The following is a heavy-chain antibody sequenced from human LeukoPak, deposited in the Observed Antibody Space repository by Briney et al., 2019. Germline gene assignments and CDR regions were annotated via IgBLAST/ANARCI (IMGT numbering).Heavy chain of an antibody. Sequence: SETLSLTCTVSGGSISGWYWSWIRQPPGKGLEWIGYIYGSGNTNYNPSLKSRATISVDRSKNHFSLTLISVTAADTAVYYCARDQVDYDIPDHFDYWGKGTLVAVSS. CDR2: IYGSGNT. V-gene: IGHV4-59*12. CDR1: GGSISGWY. CDR3: ARDQVDYDIPDHFDY. J-gene: IGHJ4*02. D-gene: IGHD3-22*01.